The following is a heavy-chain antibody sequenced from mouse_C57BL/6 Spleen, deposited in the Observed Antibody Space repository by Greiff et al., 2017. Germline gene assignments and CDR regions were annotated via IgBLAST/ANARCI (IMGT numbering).Heavy chain of an antibody. J-gene: IGHJ2*01. CDR3: TRVITTVVAHFDY. CDR1: GFTFSSYA. Sequence: EVQGVESGEGLVKPGGSLKLSCAASGFTFSSYAMSWVRQTPEKRLEWVAYISSGGDYIYYADTVKGRFPISRDNARNTLYLQMSSLKSEDTAMYYCTRVITTVVAHFDYWGQGTTLTVSS. V-gene: IGHV5-9-1*02. D-gene: IGHD1-1*01. CDR2: ISSGGDYI.